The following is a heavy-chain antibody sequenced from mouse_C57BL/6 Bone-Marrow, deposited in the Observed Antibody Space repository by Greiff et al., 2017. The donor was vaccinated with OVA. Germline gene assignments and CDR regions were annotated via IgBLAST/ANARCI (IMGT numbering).Heavy chain of an antibody. CDR1: GFTFSNYW. CDR2: IRLKSDNYAT. V-gene: IGHV6-3*01. D-gene: IGHD1-1*01. J-gene: IGHJ2*01. CDR3: TNYYGSSLGYYFDY. Sequence: EVKLMESGGGLVQPGGSMKLSCVASGFTFSNYWMNWVRQSPEKGLEWVAQIRLKSDNYATHYAESVKGRFTISRDDSKSSVYLQMNNLRAEDTGIYYCTNYYGSSLGYYFDYWGQGTTLTVSS.